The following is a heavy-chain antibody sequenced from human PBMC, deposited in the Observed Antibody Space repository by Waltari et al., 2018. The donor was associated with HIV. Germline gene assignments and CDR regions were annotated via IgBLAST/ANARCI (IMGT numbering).Heavy chain of an antibody. V-gene: IGHV3-7*01. Sequence: EVQLVESGGGLVQPGGSLRLSCVASGFTFRSYWMSWVRQAPGKGLEWVANIKQDGSEKYYVDSVKGRFTISRDNAKNSLYLQMNSLRAEDTAVYYCATSWTFDYWGQGTLVTVSS. D-gene: IGHD3-3*01. J-gene: IGHJ4*02. CDR2: IKQDGSEK. CDR1: GFTFRSYW. CDR3: ATSWTFDY.